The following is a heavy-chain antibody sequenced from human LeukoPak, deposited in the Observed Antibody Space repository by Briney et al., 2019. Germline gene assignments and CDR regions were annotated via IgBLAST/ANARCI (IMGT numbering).Heavy chain of an antibody. CDR1: GYTFTRYD. Sequence: GAPVKVSCKASGYTFTRYDINWIRQASGQGLEWMGWMNPNSGNTGYAQKFQGRVTMTEDTSTDTAYMELSSLRSEDTAVYYCATLTSGIAVAGTTDYWGQGTLVTVSS. D-gene: IGHD6-19*01. CDR3: ATLTSGIAVAGTTDY. J-gene: IGHJ4*02. CDR2: MNPNSGNT. V-gene: IGHV1-8*01.